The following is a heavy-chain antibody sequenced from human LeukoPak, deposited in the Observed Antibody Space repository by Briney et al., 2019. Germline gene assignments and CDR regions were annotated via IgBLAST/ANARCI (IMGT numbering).Heavy chain of an antibody. Sequence: PSETLSLTCAVYGGSFSGYYWSWIRQPPGKGLEWIGSIYHSGSTYYNPSLKSRVTISVDTSKNQFSLKLSSVTAADTAVYYCARYYYDSSGSHYYFDYWGQGTLVTVSS. CDR1: GGSFSGYY. CDR3: ARYYYDSSGSHYYFDY. CDR2: IYHSGST. D-gene: IGHD3-22*01. V-gene: IGHV4-34*01. J-gene: IGHJ4*02.